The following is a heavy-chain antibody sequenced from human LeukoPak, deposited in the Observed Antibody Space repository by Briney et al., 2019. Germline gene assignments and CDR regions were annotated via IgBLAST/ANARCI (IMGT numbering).Heavy chain of an antibody. J-gene: IGHJ4*02. CDR3: ARPPLSGSYYPQYYFDY. Sequence: SETLSQTCTVPAGSISSSRYYWGWIRQPPGKGLEWVGRIYYSGSTYYNPSLKSRVTISVDTSKNQFSLKLSSVAAADTAVYYCARPPLSGSYYPQYYFDYWGQGTLVTVSS. CDR2: IYYSGST. V-gene: IGHV4-39*01. D-gene: IGHD1-26*01. CDR1: AGSISSSRYY.